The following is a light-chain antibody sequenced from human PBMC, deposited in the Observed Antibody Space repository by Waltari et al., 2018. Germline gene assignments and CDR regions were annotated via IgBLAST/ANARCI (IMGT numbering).Light chain of an antibody. Sequence: EIVVMQSPATLSVSPGEGATLSCRASETIKTNLAWYQQKHGQAPRPLIYDASTRATGIPARFSGSGSGTEFTLTISSLEPEDFAVYYCQQRINWPLTFGGGTKVAIK. CDR2: DAS. V-gene: IGKV3-11*01. J-gene: IGKJ4*01. CDR1: ETIKTN. CDR3: QQRINWPLT.